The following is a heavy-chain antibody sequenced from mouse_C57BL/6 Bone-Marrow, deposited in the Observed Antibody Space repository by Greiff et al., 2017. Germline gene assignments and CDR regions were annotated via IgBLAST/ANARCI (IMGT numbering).Heavy chain of an antibody. J-gene: IGHJ3*01. V-gene: IGHV1-69*01. CDR2: IDPSDSYT. D-gene: IGHD2-3*01. CDR1: GYTFTSYW. CDR3: AISRWLLQAWFAY. Sequence: QVQLQQPGAELVMPGASVKLSCKASGYTFTSYWMHWVKQRPGQGLEWIGEIDPSDSYTNYNQKFKGKSTLTVDKSSSTAYMQLSSLTSEDSAVYYCAISRWLLQAWFAYWGQGTLVTVSA.